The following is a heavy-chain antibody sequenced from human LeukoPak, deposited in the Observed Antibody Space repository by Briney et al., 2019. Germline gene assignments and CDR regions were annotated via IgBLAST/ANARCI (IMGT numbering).Heavy chain of an antibody. Sequence: SETLSLTCTVSGGSISSYYWSWIRQPPGKGLEWIGYIYYSGSTNYNPSLKSRVTISVDTSKNQFSLKLSSVTAADTAVYYCASSGGKGLLRDYYYYGMDVWGQGTTVTVSS. CDR2: IYYSGST. CDR1: GGSISSYY. D-gene: IGHD4-23*01. CDR3: ASSGGKGLLRDYYYYGMDV. J-gene: IGHJ6*02. V-gene: IGHV4-59*08.